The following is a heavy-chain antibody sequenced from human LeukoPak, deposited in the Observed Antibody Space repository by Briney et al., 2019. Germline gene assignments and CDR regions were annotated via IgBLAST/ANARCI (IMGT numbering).Heavy chain of an antibody. CDR1: GVTLSSYA. V-gene: IGHV3-23*01. CDR3: AKPFDPFGSKYYYYGMDV. D-gene: IGHD3-10*01. J-gene: IGHJ6*02. CDR2: ISSSGSGGNT. Sequence: GGSLRLSCAASGVTLSSYAMSWARQAPGKGLEWVSGISSSGSGGNTYYADSVKGRFTISRDSSKNTLFLHMNTLRAEDTAIYYCAKPFDPFGSKYYYYGMDVWGQGTTVTVSS.